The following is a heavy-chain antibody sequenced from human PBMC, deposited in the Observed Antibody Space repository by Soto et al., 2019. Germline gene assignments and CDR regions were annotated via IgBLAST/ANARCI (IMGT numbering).Heavy chain of an antibody. Sequence: QVQLVQSGAEVKKPGSSVKVSCKASGGTFSSYSITWVRQAPGQGLEWMGGFVPLVGTANYAQKLQGRLTITAGESASTAYMDLSSLRSDDTAIYYSAIGSTYSGEFEFWGQGSLVTVSS. V-gene: IGHV1-69*01. J-gene: IGHJ4*02. CDR3: AIGSTYSGEFEF. CDR1: GGTFSSYS. D-gene: IGHD1-26*01. CDR2: FVPLVGTA.